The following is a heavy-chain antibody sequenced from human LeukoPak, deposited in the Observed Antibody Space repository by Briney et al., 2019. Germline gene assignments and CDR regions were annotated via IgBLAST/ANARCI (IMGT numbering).Heavy chain of an antibody. J-gene: IGHJ4*02. V-gene: IGHV4-30-2*01. CDR2: IYPRGST. D-gene: IGHD7-27*01. CDR3: ARFSPRAMGNYLDF. Sequence: PSQTLSLTCAVPGGSISSGSYSWSWIRQPPGKGLEWIGYIYPRGSTYYNPSLKSRVILSLDKSANQFSLNLSSVTAADTAVYYCARFSPRAMGNYLDFWGQGTLVTVSS. CDR1: GGSISSGSYS.